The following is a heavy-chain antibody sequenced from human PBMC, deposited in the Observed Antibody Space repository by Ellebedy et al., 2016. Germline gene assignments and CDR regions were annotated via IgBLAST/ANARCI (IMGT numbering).Heavy chain of an antibody. V-gene: IGHV3-23*01. CDR1: GFTFSSYA. CDR2: ISGSGGST. Sequence: GESLKISCAASGFTFSSYAMSWVRQAPGKGLEWVSAISGSGGSTYYADSVKGRFTISRDNSKNTLYLQMNSLRAEDTAVYYCAKGRGYSYGQECGGFDYWGQGTLVTVSS. D-gene: IGHD5-18*01. CDR3: AKGRGYSYGQECGGFDY. J-gene: IGHJ4*02.